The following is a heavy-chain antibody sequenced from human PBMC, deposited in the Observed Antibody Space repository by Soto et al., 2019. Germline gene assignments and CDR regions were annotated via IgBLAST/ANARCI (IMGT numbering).Heavy chain of an antibody. CDR3: ANDLQGAHPYDYYYYGMDV. V-gene: IGHV3-30*18. D-gene: IGHD2-8*01. CDR2: ISYDGSNK. Sequence: GGSLRLSCAASGFTFSSYGMHWVRQAPGKGLEWVAVISYDGSNKYYADSVKGRFTISRDNSKNTLYLQMNSLRAEDTAVYYCANDLQGAHPYDYYYYGMDVWSQGTTVTVSS. J-gene: IGHJ6*02. CDR1: GFTFSSYG.